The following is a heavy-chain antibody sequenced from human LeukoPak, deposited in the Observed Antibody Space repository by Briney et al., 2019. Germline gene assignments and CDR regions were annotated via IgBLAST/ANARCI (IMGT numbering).Heavy chain of an antibody. CDR1: GFTFSSYS. V-gene: IGHV3-21*01. J-gene: IGHJ4*02. CDR2: ISSSSSYI. Sequence: GGSLRLSCAASGFTFSSYSMNWVRQAPGKGLEWVSSISSSSSYIYYADSVKGRFTISRDNAKNSLYLQMNSLRTEDTAVYYCATDRAITSNVRFDYWGQGTLVTVSS. D-gene: IGHD3-10*01. CDR3: ATDRAITSNVRFDY.